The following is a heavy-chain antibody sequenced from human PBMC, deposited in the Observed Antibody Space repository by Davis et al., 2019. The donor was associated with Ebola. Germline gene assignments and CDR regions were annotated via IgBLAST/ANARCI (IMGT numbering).Heavy chain of an antibody. CDR1: GGSFSGYY. V-gene: IGHV4-34*01. CDR2: INHSGST. D-gene: IGHD2-15*01. CDR3: ARERGYCSGGSCYSGHFDY. J-gene: IGHJ4*02. Sequence: GSLRLSCAVYGGSFSGYYWSWIRQPPGKGLEWIGEINHSGSTNYNPSLKSRVTISVDTSKNQFSLKLSSVTAADTAVYYCARERGYCSGGSCYSGHFDYWGQGTLVTVSS.